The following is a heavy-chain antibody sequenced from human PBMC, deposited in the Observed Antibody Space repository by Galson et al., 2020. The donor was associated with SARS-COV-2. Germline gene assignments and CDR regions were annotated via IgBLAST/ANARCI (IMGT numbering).Heavy chain of an antibody. D-gene: IGHD3-10*01. CDR3: AKDDYYGSGSAMDV. CDR1: GFTFDDYA. J-gene: IGHJ6*02. CDR2: IRWNSGSI. V-gene: IGHV3-9*01. Sequence: SLKISCAASGFTFDDYAMHWVRQAPGKGLEWVSGIRWNSGSIGYADSVKGRFTISRDNAKNSLYLQMNSLRAEDTALYYCAKDDYYGSGSAMDVWGQGTTVTVSS.